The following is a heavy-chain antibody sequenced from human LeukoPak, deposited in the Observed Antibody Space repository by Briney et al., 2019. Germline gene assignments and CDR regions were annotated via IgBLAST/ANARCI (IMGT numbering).Heavy chain of an antibody. V-gene: IGHV3-30-3*01. CDR3: ARIRAPYCMDV. J-gene: IGHJ6*03. Sequence: GGSLRLSCAASGFTFSSYAMHWVRQAPGKGLEWVAVISYDGSNKYYADSVKGRFTISRDNSKNTLYLQMNSLRAEDTAVYYCARIRAPYCMDVWGKGTTVTVSS. CDR2: ISYDGSNK. CDR1: GFTFSSYA.